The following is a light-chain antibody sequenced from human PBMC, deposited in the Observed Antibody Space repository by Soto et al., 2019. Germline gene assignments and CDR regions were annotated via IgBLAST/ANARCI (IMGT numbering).Light chain of an antibody. CDR3: QQYGSSGT. Sequence: EIVSTQSPGTLSLSPGERASLSCRASQSVSSEKLAWSTQKPGQAPRLLIFGASGRATGIPERFSGSGSGTDFSLTIRRLEPEDFAVDYCQQYGSSGTFGQGTKVDIK. V-gene: IGKV3-20*01. J-gene: IGKJ1*01. CDR1: QSVSSEK. CDR2: GAS.